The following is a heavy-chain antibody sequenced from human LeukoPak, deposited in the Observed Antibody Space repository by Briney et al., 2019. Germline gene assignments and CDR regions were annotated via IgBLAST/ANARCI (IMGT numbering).Heavy chain of an antibody. CDR2: IYYSGST. Sequence: SETLSLTCTVSGGPVSSGSCYWSWIRQPPGKGLEWIGYIYYSGSTNYNPSLKSRVTISVDTSKNQFSLKLSSVTAADTAVFYCARVASGYDVFDIWGQGTMVTVSS. J-gene: IGHJ3*02. D-gene: IGHD3-3*01. CDR1: GGPVSSGSCY. CDR3: ARVASGYDVFDI. V-gene: IGHV4-61*01.